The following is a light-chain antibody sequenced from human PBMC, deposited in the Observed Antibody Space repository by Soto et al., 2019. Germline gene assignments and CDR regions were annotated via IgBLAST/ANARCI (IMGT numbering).Light chain of an antibody. J-gene: IGKJ1*01. CDR3: QQYGSSQT. V-gene: IGKV3-20*01. CDR1: QSVSSSY. Sequence: EIVMTQSPVTLSVSPGERATLSCRASQSVSSSYLAWYQQKPGQAPRLLIYGASSRATGIPDRFSGSGSGTDFTLTISRLEPEDFAVYYCQQYGSSQTFGQGTKVDIK. CDR2: GAS.